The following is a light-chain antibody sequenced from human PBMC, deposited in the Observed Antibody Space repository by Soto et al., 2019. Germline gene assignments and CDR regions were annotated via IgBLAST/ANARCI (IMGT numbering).Light chain of an antibody. V-gene: IGKV3-15*01. J-gene: IGKJ5*01. CDR1: QSVSSH. Sequence: EIVMTQSPATLSVSPGEGATVSCRASQSVSSHLAWYQHKPGQAPRLLFYDASTRATGIPARFSGSGSGTEFTLTISSLQSEDFAVYYCQQYNDRPPITFGQGTRLEIK. CDR3: QQYNDRPPIT. CDR2: DAS.